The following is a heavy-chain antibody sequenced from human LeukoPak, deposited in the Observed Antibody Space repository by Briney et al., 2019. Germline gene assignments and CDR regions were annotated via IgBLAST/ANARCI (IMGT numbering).Heavy chain of an antibody. Sequence: SETLSLTCTVSGGSISNYYWSWIRQPPGKGLEWIGYMYYSGSNSYNPSLKSRVTISVDTSKNQFSLKLSSVTAADTAVYYCARHTPFGTTGTTFDYWGQGSLVTVSS. J-gene: IGHJ4*02. V-gene: IGHV4-59*08. CDR2: MYYSGSN. D-gene: IGHD1-1*01. CDR1: GGSISNYY. CDR3: ARHTPFGTTGTTFDY.